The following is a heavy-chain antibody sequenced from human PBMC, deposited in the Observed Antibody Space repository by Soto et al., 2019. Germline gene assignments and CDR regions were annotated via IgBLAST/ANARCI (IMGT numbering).Heavy chain of an antibody. CDR2: INPNSGGT. CDR1: GYTFTGYY. CDR3: APKGSGWFYFDY. Sequence: ASVKVSCKASGYTFTGYYMHWVRQAPGQGLEWMGWINPNSGGTNYAQKFQGRVTMTRDTSISTAYMELSRLRPDDTAVYYCAPKGSGWFYFDYWGQGTLVTVSS. V-gene: IGHV1-2*02. D-gene: IGHD6-19*01. J-gene: IGHJ4*02.